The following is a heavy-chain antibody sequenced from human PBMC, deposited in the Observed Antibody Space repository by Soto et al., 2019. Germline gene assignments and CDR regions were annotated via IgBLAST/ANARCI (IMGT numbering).Heavy chain of an antibody. CDR2: IYDSGRT. CDR3: ARDEMATSP. Sequence: PSETLSLTCTVSGGSITKYYWSWIRQPPGKGLEWIGYIYDSGRTKYSPSLKSRVTMSVDTSKNRISLRLNSVTAADTAVYYCARDEMATSPWGQGTLVTVSS. J-gene: IGHJ5*02. CDR1: GGSITKYY. D-gene: IGHD5-12*01. V-gene: IGHV4-59*01.